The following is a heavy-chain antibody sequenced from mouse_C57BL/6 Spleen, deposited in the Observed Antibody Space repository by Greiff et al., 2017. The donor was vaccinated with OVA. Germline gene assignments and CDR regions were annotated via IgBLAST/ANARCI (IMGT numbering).Heavy chain of an antibody. V-gene: IGHV1-69*01. CDR2: IDPSDSYT. CDR1: GYTFTSYW. Sequence: VQLQQPGAELVMPGASVKLSCKASGYTFTSYWMHWVKQRPGQGLEWIGEIDPSDSYTNYNQKFKGKSTLTVDKSSSTAYMQLSSLTSEDSAVYDSARYGRSWAWFAYWGQGTLVTVSA. D-gene: IGHD1-1*01. CDR3: ARYGRSWAWFAY. J-gene: IGHJ3*01.